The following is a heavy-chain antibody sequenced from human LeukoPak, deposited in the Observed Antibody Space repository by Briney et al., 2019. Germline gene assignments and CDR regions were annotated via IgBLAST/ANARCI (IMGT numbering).Heavy chain of an antibody. Sequence: GGSLRLSCAASGFTFSNAWMSWVRQAPGKGLEWVGRIKSKTDGGTTDYPAPVKGRFTISRDDSKNTLYLQMNSLNTEDTAVYYCTTDPQCSGGDCYYFDYWGQGSLVTVSS. CDR2: IKSKTDGGTT. J-gene: IGHJ4*02. CDR3: TTDPQCSGGDCYYFDY. D-gene: IGHD2-21*02. CDR1: GFTFSNAW. V-gene: IGHV3-15*01.